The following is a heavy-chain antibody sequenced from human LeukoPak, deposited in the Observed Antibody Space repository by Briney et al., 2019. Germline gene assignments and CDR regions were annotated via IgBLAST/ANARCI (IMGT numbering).Heavy chain of an antibody. CDR2: ISYDGSNK. Sequence: GGSLRLSCAASGFTFSSYAMHWVRQAPGKGLEWVAVISYDGSNKYYADSVKGRFTISRDNSKNTLYLQMNSLRAEDTAVYYCARDSSGIAVAGTLDYWGQGTLVTVSS. CDR1: GFTFSSYA. D-gene: IGHD6-19*01. CDR3: ARDSSGIAVAGTLDY. V-gene: IGHV3-30*04. J-gene: IGHJ4*02.